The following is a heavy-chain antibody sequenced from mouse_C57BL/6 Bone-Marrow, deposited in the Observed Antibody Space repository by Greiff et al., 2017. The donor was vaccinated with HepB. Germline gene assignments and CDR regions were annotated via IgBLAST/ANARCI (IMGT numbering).Heavy chain of an antibody. CDR1: GYTFTSYW. J-gene: IGHJ3*01. CDR2: IYPSDSET. Sequence: VQLQQPGAELVRPGSSVKLSCKASGYTFTSYWMDWVKQRPGQGLEWIGNIYPSDSETHYNQKFKDKATLTVDKSSSTAYMQLSSLTSEDSAVYYCATRIYHGPWFAYWGQGTLVTVSA. V-gene: IGHV1-61*01. CDR3: ATRIYHGPWFAY. D-gene: IGHD2-1*01.